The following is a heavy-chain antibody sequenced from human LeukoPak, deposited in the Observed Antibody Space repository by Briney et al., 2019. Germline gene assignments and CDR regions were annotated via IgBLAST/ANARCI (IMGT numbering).Heavy chain of an antibody. CDR2: IYPGDSDT. J-gene: IGHJ4*02. CDR3: ARSRSKQQLGYYFDY. V-gene: IGHV5-51*01. Sequence: ASMKVSCKASGYTFTSYGISWVRQMPGKGLEWMGIIYPGDSDTRYSPSFQGQVTISADKSISTAYLQWSSLKASDTAMYYCARSRSKQQLGYYFDYWGQGTLVTVSS. CDR1: GYTFTSYG. D-gene: IGHD6-13*01.